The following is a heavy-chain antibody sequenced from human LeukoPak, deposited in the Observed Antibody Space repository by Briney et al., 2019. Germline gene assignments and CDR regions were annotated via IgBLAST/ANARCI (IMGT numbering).Heavy chain of an antibody. D-gene: IGHD2-2*01. CDR3: ARGGTVVVPAALAGINYYYYYMDV. Sequence: SETLSLTCTVSGGSISHYYWSWIRQPPGKGLEWIGYIYYSGSTNYNPSLKSRVTISVDTSKNQFSLKLSSVTAADTAVYYCARGGTVVVPAALAGINYYYYYMDVWGKGTTVTVSS. CDR2: IYYSGST. J-gene: IGHJ6*03. V-gene: IGHV4-59*01. CDR1: GGSISHYY.